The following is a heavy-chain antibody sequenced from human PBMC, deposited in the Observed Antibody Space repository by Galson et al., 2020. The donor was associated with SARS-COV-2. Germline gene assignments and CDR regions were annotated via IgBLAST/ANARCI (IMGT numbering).Heavy chain of an antibody. V-gene: IGHV4-34*01. CDR3: ARGRVGVVPAPILGLGPYYDYYAMDV. J-gene: IGHJ6*02. CDR2: INHTGSA. CDR1: VGSFRGFS. Sequence: ETSETLSLTCAVYVGSFRGFSWSWVRQSQGKALAWIGAINHTGSANSNPSPTSRVTISVDTSKNQFSMKLTSVTAAETGVYYCARGRVGVVPAPILGLGPYYDYYAMDVWGQGTTITVSS. D-gene: IGHD2-2*01.